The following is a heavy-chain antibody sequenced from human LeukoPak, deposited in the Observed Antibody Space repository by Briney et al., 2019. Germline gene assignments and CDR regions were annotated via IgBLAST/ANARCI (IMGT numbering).Heavy chain of an antibody. CDR2: ITWNSDDM. CDR1: GFSFEAYG. CDR3: TRVTSWRTGFDY. V-gene: IGHV3-9*01. J-gene: IGHJ4*02. Sequence: PGRSLRLSCAASGFSFEAYGMYWVRQAPGKGLEWVSGITWNSDDMAYADSVKGRFTISRDNAKNCLYLQMNSLTVEDTALYYCTRVTSWRTGFDYWGQGTLVTLSS. D-gene: IGHD1-1*01.